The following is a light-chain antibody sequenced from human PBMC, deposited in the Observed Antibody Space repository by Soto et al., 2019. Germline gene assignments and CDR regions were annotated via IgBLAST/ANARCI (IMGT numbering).Light chain of an antibody. J-gene: IGLJ3*02. V-gene: IGLV2-14*01. CDR3: SSYTSSSRWV. CDR2: DVS. Sequence: QSALTQPASVSRSPGQSITISCTGTSSDVGGYKYVSWYQQHPGKAPKLMIYDVSNRPSGVSNRFSGSKSGNTASLTISGLQAEDEADYHCSSYTSSSRWVFGGGTKLTVL. CDR1: SSDVGGYKY.